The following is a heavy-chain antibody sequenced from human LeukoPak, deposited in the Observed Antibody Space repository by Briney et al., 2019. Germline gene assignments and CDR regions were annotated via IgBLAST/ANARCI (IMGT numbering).Heavy chain of an antibody. CDR1: GFSFSNYA. J-gene: IGHJ4*02. CDR3: AKGLTWDSTSCSD. CDR2: IVGTGGNM. V-gene: IGHV3-23*01. Sequence: PGGSLRLSCAASGFSFSNYAMSWVRQAPGKGLEWVSPIVGTGGNMYYGDSVKGRFTISRDNFKSTLYLQMNSLRAEDTAVYYCAKGLTWDSTSCSDWGQGTLVTVSS. D-gene: IGHD2-2*01.